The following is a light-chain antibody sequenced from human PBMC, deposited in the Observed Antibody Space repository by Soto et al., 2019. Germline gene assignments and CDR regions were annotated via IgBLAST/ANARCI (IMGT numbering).Light chain of an antibody. V-gene: IGLV2-14*01. J-gene: IGLJ1*01. Sequence: QSALTQPASVSGSPGQSITISCTGTSSDVGGYNYVSWYQQPPGKAPNLMIYDVSNRPSGVSNRFSGSKSGNTASLPISGLQAEDEADYYCSSYTSSSITYVFGTGTKLTVL. CDR2: DVS. CDR1: SSDVGGYNY. CDR3: SSYTSSSITYV.